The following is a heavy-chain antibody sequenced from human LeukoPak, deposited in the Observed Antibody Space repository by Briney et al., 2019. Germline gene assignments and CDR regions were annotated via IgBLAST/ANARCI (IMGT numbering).Heavy chain of an antibody. J-gene: IGHJ4*02. V-gene: IGHV4-31*11. Sequence: SETLSLTCAVYGGSFSGYYWSWIRQHPGKGLEWIGYIYYSGSTYYNPSLKSRVTISVDTSKNQFSLKLSSVTAADTAVYYCARVGGGYGDYFDYWGQGTLVTVSS. CDR2: IYYSGST. CDR1: GGSFSGYY. CDR3: ARVGGGYGDYFDY. D-gene: IGHD4-17*01.